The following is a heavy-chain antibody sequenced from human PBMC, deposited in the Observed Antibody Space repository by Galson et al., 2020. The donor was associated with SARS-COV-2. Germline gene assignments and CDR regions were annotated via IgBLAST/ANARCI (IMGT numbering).Heavy chain of an antibody. CDR2: IHSTGST. D-gene: IGHD3-22*01. CDR1: GGSISSGSYY. J-gene: IGHJ3*02. CDR3: ARSHDSSGNAVDI. Sequence: SETLSLTCTVSGGSISSGSYYWSWIRQPAGKELEWIGSIHSTGSTNYNPSLKSRVTISVDTSKNQFSLRRSSVTAADTAVYYCARSHDSSGNAVDIGGQGTMVTVSS. V-gene: IGHV4-61*02.